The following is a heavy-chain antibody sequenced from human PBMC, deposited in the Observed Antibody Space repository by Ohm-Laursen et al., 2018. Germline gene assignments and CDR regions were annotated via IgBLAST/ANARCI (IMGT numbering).Heavy chain of an antibody. D-gene: IGHD3-9*01. Sequence: SLRLSCAASVFSFSSYAMGRVRQAPGKGLEWVSTISDSGGGTYYADSVKGRFTISRDNSKNKLYLQMNSLRAEDTAVYYCAKERDVSTGYALQHWGQGTLVTVSS. V-gene: IGHV3-23*01. CDR3: AKERDVSTGYALQH. CDR1: VFSFSSYA. CDR2: ISDSGGGT. J-gene: IGHJ1*01.